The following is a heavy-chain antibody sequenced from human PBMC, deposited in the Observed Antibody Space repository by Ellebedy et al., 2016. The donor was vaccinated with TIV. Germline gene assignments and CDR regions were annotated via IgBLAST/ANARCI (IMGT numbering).Heavy chain of an antibody. Sequence: SETLSLTCTVSGDFVISGNNYWNWIRQPPGKGLEWIGYISNSGNTDHNASLRGRVTMSIDTSKSQISLRLTSVTAADSAVYYCARDLGTYGQKWFDPWGQGILVTVAS. CDR1: GDFVISGNNY. CDR3: ARDLGTYGQKWFDP. V-gene: IGHV4-61*01. D-gene: IGHD3-16*01. J-gene: IGHJ5*02. CDR2: ISNSGNT.